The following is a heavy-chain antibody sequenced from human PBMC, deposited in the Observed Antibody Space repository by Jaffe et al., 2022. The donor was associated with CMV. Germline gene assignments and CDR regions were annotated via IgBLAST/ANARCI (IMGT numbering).Heavy chain of an antibody. D-gene: IGHD3-22*01. V-gene: IGHV3-30*18. CDR1: GFTFSTYG. J-gene: IGHJ6*02. Sequence: QVQLVESGGGVVQPGRSLRVSCAASGFTFSTYGLHWVRQAPGKGLEWVAVISNDGSHKYYADSVKGRFAISRDNSKNTLYLQMNSLRAEDTAVYYCAKDRLTLNDKYYYEMDVWGQGTTVTVSS. CDR2: ISNDGSHK. CDR3: AKDRLTLNDKYYYEMDV.